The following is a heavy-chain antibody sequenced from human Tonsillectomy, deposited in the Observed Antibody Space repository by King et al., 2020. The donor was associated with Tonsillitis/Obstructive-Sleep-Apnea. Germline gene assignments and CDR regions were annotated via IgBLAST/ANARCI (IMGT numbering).Heavy chain of an antibody. CDR1: GFTFSSYA. V-gene: IGHV3-23*04. Sequence: VQLVESGGGLVQPGGSLRLSCAASGFTFSSYAMSWVRQAPGKGLEWVSAISGSGGSTYYADSVQGRFTISRDNSKTTLYLQMNSLRAEDTAVYYCAKRDGWDIVVVPAADFYWGQGTLVTVSS. D-gene: IGHD2-2*01. J-gene: IGHJ4*02. CDR3: AKRDGWDIVVVPAADFY. CDR2: ISGSGGST.